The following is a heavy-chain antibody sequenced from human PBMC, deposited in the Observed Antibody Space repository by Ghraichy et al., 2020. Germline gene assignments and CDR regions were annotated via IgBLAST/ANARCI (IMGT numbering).Heavy chain of an antibody. V-gene: IGHV3-21*04. CDR3: SKGGVAGTPFLYHMDV. J-gene: IGHJ6*02. D-gene: IGHD2-15*01. CDR2: ISSTTESM. Sequence: GGSLRLSCVASGLIFRRNTMNWVRQAPGKGLEWVSSISSTTESMYYVDSVKGRFTVSRDNAQNSLYLQMNSLRAEDTAVYYCSKGGVAGTPFLYHMDVWGLGTTVTVSS. CDR1: GLIFRRNT.